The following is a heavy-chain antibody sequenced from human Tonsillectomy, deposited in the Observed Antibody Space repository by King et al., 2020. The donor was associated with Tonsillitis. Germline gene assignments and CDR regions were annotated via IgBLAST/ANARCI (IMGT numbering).Heavy chain of an antibody. CDR1: AYTFTNYD. CDR3: ASQLKTRNYYFGMDV. J-gene: IGHJ6*02. D-gene: IGHD2-2*01. V-gene: IGHV1-8*01. CDR2: MNPNSGYT. Sequence: QLVQSGTEVKKPGASVKVSCKASAYTFTNYDINWVRQATGQGLEWMGWMNPNSGYTGYAQKFQGRVTMTRNTSISTAYMELSSLRSEDTAVYYCASQLKTRNYYFGMDVWGQGTTVTVSS.